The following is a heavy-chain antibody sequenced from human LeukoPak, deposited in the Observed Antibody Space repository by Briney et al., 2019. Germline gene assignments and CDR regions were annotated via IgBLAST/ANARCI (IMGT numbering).Heavy chain of an antibody. D-gene: IGHD6-13*01. CDR2: ISSSGSTI. J-gene: IGHJ6*03. Sequence: YISSSGSTIYYADSVKGRFTISRDNSKNTLYLQMNSLRPEDTALYYCAKDSYGSSWAYYYMDVWGTGTTVTISS. V-gene: IGHV3-48*01. CDR3: AKDSYGSSWAYYYMDV.